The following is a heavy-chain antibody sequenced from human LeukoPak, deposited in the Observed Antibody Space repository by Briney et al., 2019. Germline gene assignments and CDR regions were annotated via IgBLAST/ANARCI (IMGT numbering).Heavy chain of an antibody. CDR3: ARKRGVGVDTNAFDM. Sequence: ASVTVSCKASGYTITGYYMHWVRQAPGQGLEWMGWINANNDGSVYAQKFQGRVTMTRDTSINAAYMELSRLRSDDTAVYYCARKRGVGVDTNAFDMWGQGTMVTVPS. V-gene: IGHV1-2*02. J-gene: IGHJ3*02. D-gene: IGHD3-3*01. CDR1: GYTITGYY. CDR2: INANNDGS.